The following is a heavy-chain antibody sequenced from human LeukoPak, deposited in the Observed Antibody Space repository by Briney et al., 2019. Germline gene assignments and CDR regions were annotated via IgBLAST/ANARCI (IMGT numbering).Heavy chain of an antibody. CDR3: ATTPILTGYYPYYYYMDV. D-gene: IGHD3-9*01. CDR2: ISGYNGNT. Sequence: GASVKVSCKASGYIFTNFGISWVRQARGQGLEWMGWISGYNGNTNYAQKLQGRVTMTTGTSTSTAYMELRSLRSDDAAVYYCATTPILTGYYPYYYYMDVWGKGTTVTISS. J-gene: IGHJ6*03. V-gene: IGHV1-18*01. CDR1: GYIFTNFG.